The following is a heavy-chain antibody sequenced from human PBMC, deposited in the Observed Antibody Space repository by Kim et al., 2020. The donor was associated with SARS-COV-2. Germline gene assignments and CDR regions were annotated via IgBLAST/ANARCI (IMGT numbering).Heavy chain of an antibody. CDR3: ARDRSTWAENYFDY. CDR2: IYYSGST. J-gene: IGHJ4*02. Sequence: SETLSLTCTVSGGSISSYFWSWIRQPPGKGLEWIGCIYYSGSTNYNPSLKSRVTISVDTSKNQFSLKLSSVTAADMAVYYCARDRSTWAENYFDYWGQGTLVPVSS. V-gene: IGHV4-59*01. CDR1: GGSISSYF. D-gene: IGHD1-26*01.